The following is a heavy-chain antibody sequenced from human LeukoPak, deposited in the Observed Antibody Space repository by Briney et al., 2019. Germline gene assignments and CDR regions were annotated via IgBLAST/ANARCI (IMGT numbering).Heavy chain of an antibody. V-gene: IGHV4-34*01. CDR2: INHSGST. CDR1: GGSFSGYY. D-gene: IGHD3-22*01. CDR3: ARRVRTYYYDSSGYYRKYYFDY. J-gene: IGHJ4*02. Sequence: SETLSLTCAVYGGSFSGYYWSWIRQPPGKGLEWIGEINHSGSTNYNPSLKSRVTISVDTSKNQFSLKLSSVTAAGTAVYYCARRVRTYYYDSSGYYRKYYFDYWGQGTLVTVSS.